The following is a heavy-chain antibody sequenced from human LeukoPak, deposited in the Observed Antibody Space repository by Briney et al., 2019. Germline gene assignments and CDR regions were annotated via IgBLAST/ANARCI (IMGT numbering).Heavy chain of an antibody. CDR2: IYYSGST. V-gene: IGHV4-31*03. CDR1: GGSISSGGYY. J-gene: IGHJ4*02. Sequence: SETLSLTCTVSGGSISSGGYYWSWIRQHPGKGLEWIGYIYYSGSTYYNPSLKSRVTISVDTSKNQFSLKLSSVTAADTAVYYCASSVSVDDILTGFDYWGQGTLVTVSS. CDR3: ASSVSVDDILTGFDY. D-gene: IGHD3-9*01.